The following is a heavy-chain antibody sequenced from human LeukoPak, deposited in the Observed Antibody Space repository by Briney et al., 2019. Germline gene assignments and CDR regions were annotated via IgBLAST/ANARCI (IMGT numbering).Heavy chain of an antibody. J-gene: IGHJ5*02. Sequence: PSETPSLTCAVSGGSISSGGYSWSWIRQPPGKGLEWIGYIYHSGSTYYNPSLKSRATISVDRSKNQFSLKLSSVTAADTAVYYCARGVDSSGYYYFWFDPWGQGTLVTVSS. CDR1: GGSISSGGYS. CDR2: IYHSGST. V-gene: IGHV4-30-2*01. D-gene: IGHD3-22*01. CDR3: ARGVDSSGYYYFWFDP.